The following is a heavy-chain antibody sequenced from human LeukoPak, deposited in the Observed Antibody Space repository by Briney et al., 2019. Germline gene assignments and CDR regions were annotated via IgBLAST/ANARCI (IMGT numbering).Heavy chain of an antibody. CDR1: GYSFTSLW. V-gene: IGHV5-51*01. J-gene: IGHJ4*02. CDR2: IYPGDSQT. D-gene: IGHD6-13*01. CDR3: ARHVASSTWSTFDY. Sequence: GESLQISCKGSGYSFTSLWIGWVRQTPEEGLEWMGIIYPGDSQTKYSSSFQGQVTISVDKSISTAYLQWSSLKASDTAIYYCARHVASSTWSTFDYWGQGTPVTVSS.